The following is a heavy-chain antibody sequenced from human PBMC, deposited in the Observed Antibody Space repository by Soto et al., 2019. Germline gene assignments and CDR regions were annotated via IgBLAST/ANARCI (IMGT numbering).Heavy chain of an antibody. CDR2: INPNSGGT. V-gene: IGHV1-2*04. CDR1: GYTFTSYG. J-gene: IGHJ6*02. Sequence: ASVKVSCKASGYTFTSYGISWVRQAPGQGLEWMGWINPNSGGTNYAQKFQGWVTMTRDTSISTAYMELSRLRSDDTAVYYCARDLSSSSSADDYYYYYYGMDVWGQGTTVTVSS. D-gene: IGHD6-6*01. CDR3: ARDLSSSSSADDYYYYYYGMDV.